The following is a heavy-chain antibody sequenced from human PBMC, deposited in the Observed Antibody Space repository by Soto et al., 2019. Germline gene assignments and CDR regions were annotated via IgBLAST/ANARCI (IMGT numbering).Heavy chain of an antibody. V-gene: IGHV2-5*02. CDR3: AHRRVVVTTSGGFDF. D-gene: IGHD2-15*01. Sequence: QITLRESGPTLVKPTQTLTLTCTFSGFSLSTSGVGVGWIRQPPGKALEWLALIYWDGDKRYSPSLKSRLAISKDTSKNQVVLTLTNMGPVDTATYYCAHRRVVVTTSGGFDFWGQGTLVTVSS. J-gene: IGHJ4*02. CDR2: IYWDGDK. CDR1: GFSLSTSGVG.